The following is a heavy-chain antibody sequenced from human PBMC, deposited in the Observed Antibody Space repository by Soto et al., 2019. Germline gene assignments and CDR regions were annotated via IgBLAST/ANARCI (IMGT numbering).Heavy chain of an antibody. D-gene: IGHD2-2*01. CDR3: ARVAVIPAAMPGGGSV. CDR2: ISSSSSYI. Sequence: GGSLRLSCAASGFTFSSYSMNWVRQAPGKGLEWVSSISSSSSYIYYADSVKGRFTISRDNAKNLLYLQMNSLRAEDTAVYYCARVAVIPAAMPGGGSVWGKGTTVTVSS. J-gene: IGHJ6*04. V-gene: IGHV3-21*01. CDR1: GFTFSSYS.